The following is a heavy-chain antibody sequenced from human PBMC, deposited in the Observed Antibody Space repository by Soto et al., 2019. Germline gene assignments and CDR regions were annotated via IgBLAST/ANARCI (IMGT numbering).Heavy chain of an antibody. J-gene: IGHJ3*02. D-gene: IGHD6-19*01. CDR3: ARGCGSGWYSCAFDI. CDR2: ISAYNGKT. CDR1: GYTFTSYG. V-gene: IGHV1-18*01. Sequence: QVQLVQSGAEVKKPGASVKVSCKASGYTFTSYGISWVRQAPGQGLEWMGWISAYNGKTNYAQKVKGRVTMTTDTSTSTAYMERRSLRSDDTAVYYCARGCGSGWYSCAFDIWGQGTMVTVSS.